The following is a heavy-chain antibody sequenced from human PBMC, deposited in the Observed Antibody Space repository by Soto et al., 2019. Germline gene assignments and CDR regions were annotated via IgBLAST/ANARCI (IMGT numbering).Heavy chain of an antibody. CDR1: GYSFSNYW. J-gene: IGHJ6*02. D-gene: IGHD1-1*01. CDR2: IFPGDSET. Sequence: PGESLKISCKVSGYSFSNYWIAWVRQMPGEGLEWMGVIFPGDSETRYSPSFQGQVTISADKSISTAYLQWSSLKASDTAMYYCARHGSQVLYGMDVWGQGTKVTVSS. CDR3: ARHGSQVLYGMDV. V-gene: IGHV5-51*01.